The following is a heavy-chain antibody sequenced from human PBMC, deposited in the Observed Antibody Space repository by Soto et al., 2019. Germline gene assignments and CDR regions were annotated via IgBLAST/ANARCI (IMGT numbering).Heavy chain of an antibody. J-gene: IGHJ4*02. CDR1: GGSISSYY. CDR3: ARAQPVAGTPFDF. D-gene: IGHD6-19*01. Sequence: QVQLQESGLGLVKPSETLSLTCSVSGGSISSYYWSWIRQPPGKGLEWIGYMYYIGNTNYNPSLKSRVTISVDTSKNLLSLKMSSVTAADTAVYYCARAQPVAGTPFDFWGQGTLVTVSS. V-gene: IGHV4-59*01. CDR2: MYYIGNT.